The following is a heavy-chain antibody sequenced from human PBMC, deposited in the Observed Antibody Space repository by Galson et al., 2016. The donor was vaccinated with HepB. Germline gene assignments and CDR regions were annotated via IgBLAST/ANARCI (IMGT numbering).Heavy chain of an antibody. CDR3: ARGGGYYYFDY. J-gene: IGHJ4*02. V-gene: IGHV3-30*03. CDR2: ISYDGSTK. D-gene: IGHD2-21*01. Sequence: SLRLSCAASGFTFSSYGMHWVRQAPGKGLGWVAVISYDGSTKYYADSVKGRFTISRDNSKNTLNLQMNSLRAEDTAVYYCARGGGYYYFDYWGQGNLVTVSS. CDR1: GFTFSSYG.